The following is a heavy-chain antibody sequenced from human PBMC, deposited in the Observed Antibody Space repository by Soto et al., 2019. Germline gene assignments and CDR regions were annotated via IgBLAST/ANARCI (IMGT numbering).Heavy chain of an antibody. Sequence: XETLSLTCPVYGGSFSGYYWSWIRQPPGKGLEWIGEINHSGSTNYNPSLKSRVTISVDTSKNQFSLKLSSVTAADTAVYYCARGVGRTVGATGDSSDYWGQGTLVTVSS. V-gene: IGHV4-34*01. CDR1: GGSFSGYY. J-gene: IGHJ4*02. CDR2: INHSGST. D-gene: IGHD1-26*01. CDR3: ARGVGRTVGATGDSSDY.